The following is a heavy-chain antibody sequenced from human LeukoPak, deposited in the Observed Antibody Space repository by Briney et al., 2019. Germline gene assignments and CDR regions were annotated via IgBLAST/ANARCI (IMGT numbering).Heavy chain of an antibody. CDR1: GGSISSYY. J-gene: IGHJ5*02. Sequence: SETLSLTCTVSGGSISSYYWSWIWQPPGKGLEWIGYIYYSGSTNYNPSLKSRVTISVDTSKNQFSLKLSSVTAADTAVYYCARIDRRYSGYSNWFDPWGQGTLVTVSS. CDR2: IYYSGST. V-gene: IGHV4-59*01. CDR3: ARIDRRYSGYSNWFDP. D-gene: IGHD5-12*01.